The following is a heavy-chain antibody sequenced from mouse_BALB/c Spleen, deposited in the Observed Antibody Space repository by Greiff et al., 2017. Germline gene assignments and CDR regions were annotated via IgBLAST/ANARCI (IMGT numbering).Heavy chain of an antibody. J-gene: IGHJ2*01. Sequence: VQLKESGPELVKPGASVTVSCKASGFSFTDYNMYWVKQRHGKSLEWIGYIYPYNGGTSYNHKFKGMATLTVDKSSSTAFMHLNRLAAEDSAVYYSARSGREYYFDYWGQGTTLSVSA. CDR3: ARSGREYYFDY. V-gene: IGHV1S135*01. D-gene: IGHD3-1*01. CDR1: GFSFTDYN. CDR2: IYPYNGGT.